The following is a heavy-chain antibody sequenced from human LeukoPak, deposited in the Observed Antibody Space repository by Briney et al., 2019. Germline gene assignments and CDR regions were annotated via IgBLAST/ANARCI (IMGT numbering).Heavy chain of an antibody. CDR1: GYTFTSYD. D-gene: IGHD6-13*01. V-gene: IGHV1-8*01. J-gene: IGHJ4*02. CDR3: ARVKRAAAGSGGDY. Sequence: GASVKVSCKASGYTFTSYDINWVRQATGQGLEWMGWMNPNSGNTGYAQKFRGRVTMTRNTSISTAYMELSSLRSEDTAVYYCARVKRAAAGSGGDYWGQGTLVTVSS. CDR2: MNPNSGNT.